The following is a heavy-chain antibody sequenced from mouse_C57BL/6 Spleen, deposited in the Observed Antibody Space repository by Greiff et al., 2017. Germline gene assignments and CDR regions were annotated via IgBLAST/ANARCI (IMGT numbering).Heavy chain of an antibody. D-gene: IGHD2-5*01. CDR3: ARQAYYSNGDFDV. CDR2: INPYNGGT. V-gene: IGHV1-19*01. Sequence: EVQLQESGPVLVKPGASVKMSCKASGYTFTDYYMNWVKQSHGKSLEWIGVINPYNGGTSYNQKFKGKATLTVDKSSSTAYMELNSLTSEDSAVYYCARQAYYSNGDFDVWGTGTTVTVSS. J-gene: IGHJ1*03. CDR1: GYTFTDYY.